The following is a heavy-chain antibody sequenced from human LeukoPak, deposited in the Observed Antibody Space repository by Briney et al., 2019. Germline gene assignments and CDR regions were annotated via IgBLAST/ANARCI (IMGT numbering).Heavy chain of an antibody. CDR1: GYTFTSYD. Sequence: GASVKVSCKASGYTFTSYDINWVRQATGQGREWMGWMNPNSGNTGYAQKFQGRVTMTRNTSISTAYMELSSLRSEDTAVYYCARGNPLGLEWFEDAFDIWGQGTMVTVSS. CDR2: MNPNSGNT. V-gene: IGHV1-8*01. CDR3: ARGNPLGLEWFEDAFDI. J-gene: IGHJ3*02. D-gene: IGHD3-3*01.